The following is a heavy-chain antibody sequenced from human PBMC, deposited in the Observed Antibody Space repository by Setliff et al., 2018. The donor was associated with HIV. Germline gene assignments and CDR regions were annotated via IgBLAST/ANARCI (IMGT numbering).Heavy chain of an antibody. CDR2: IWYDENNK. CDR1: GFTFNNHG. V-gene: IGHV3-33*01. Sequence: GGSLRLSCAASGFTFNNHGMHWVRQAPGKGLEWVAVIWYDENNKDYADSVKGRFTISRDNAKNTLYLQMNSLRAEDTAVYYCARDVIYGSGSGDYWGRGTLVTVSS. CDR3: ARDVIYGSGSGDY. D-gene: IGHD3-10*01. J-gene: IGHJ4*02.